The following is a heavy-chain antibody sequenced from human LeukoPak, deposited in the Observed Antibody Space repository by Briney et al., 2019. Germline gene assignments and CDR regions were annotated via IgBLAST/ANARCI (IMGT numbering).Heavy chain of an antibody. CDR1: GGSISSGGYY. Sequence: PSETLSLTCTVSGGSISSGGYYWSWIRQHPGKGLEWIGYIYYSGSTYYNPSLKSRVTISVDTSKNQFSLKLSSVTAADTAVYYCARGPEGYGDYHSDETSFDLWGRGTLVTVSS. J-gene: IGHJ2*01. V-gene: IGHV4-31*03. CDR3: ARGPEGYGDYHSDETSFDL. D-gene: IGHD4-17*01. CDR2: IYYSGST.